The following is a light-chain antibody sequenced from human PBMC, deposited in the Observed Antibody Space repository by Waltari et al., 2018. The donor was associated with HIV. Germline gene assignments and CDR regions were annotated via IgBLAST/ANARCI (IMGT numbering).Light chain of an antibody. V-gene: IGLV2-8*01. CDR2: DVT. CDR3: ASHAGSKDV. Sequence: QSALTQPPSASGSPGQSVTISCTGTSSDVGAYNYVSWFQQHPGKAPKLMIYDVTRPPAGVADRFAGSKGGNTAPLTVSVHQAEDEADYYCASHAGSKDVFGGGTRLTVL. J-gene: IGLJ2*01. CDR1: SSDVGAYNY.